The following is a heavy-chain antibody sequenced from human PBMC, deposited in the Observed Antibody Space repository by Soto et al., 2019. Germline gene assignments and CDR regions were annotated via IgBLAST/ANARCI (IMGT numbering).Heavy chain of an antibody. V-gene: IGHV3-23*01. Sequence: GGFLRLSCAASGFTFSSYAMSWVRQAPGKGLEWVSAISGSGGSTYYADSVKGRFTISRDNSKNTLYLQMNSLRAEDTAVYYCAITMIVVVIMGPFDYWGQGTLVTVSS. CDR1: GFTFSSYA. CDR3: AITMIVVVIMGPFDY. J-gene: IGHJ4*02. CDR2: ISGSGGST. D-gene: IGHD3-22*01.